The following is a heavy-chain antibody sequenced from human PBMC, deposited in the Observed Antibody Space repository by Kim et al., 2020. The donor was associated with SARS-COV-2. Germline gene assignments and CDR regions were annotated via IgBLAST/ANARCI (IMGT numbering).Heavy chain of an antibody. CDR1: GFTFSSYG. D-gene: IGHD6-13*01. CDR2: IWYDGSNK. V-gene: IGHV3-33*06. CDR3: AKDRGGGGQQLEIDY. J-gene: IGHJ4*02. Sequence: LSLTCAASGFTFSSYGMHWVRQAPGKGLEWVAVIWYDGSNKYYADSVKGRFTISRDNSKNTLYLQMNSLRAEDTAVYYCAKDRGGGGQQLEIDYWGQGTLVTVSS.